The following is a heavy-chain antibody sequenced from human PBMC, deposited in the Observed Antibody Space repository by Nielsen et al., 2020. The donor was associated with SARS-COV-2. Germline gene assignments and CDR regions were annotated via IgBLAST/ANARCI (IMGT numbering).Heavy chain of an antibody. CDR3: ARADYGSGSYYYYYYGMDV. V-gene: IGHV1-69*01. J-gene: IGHJ6*02. D-gene: IGHD3-10*01. Sequence: VRQMPGKGLEWMGGIIPIFGTANYAQKFQGRVTITADESTSTAYMELSSLRSEDTAVYYCARADYGSGSYYYYYYGMDVWGQGTTVTVSS. CDR2: IIPIFGTA.